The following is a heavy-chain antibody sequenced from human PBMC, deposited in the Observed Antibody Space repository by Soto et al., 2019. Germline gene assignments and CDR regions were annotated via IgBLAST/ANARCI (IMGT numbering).Heavy chain of an antibody. D-gene: IGHD2-21*02. CDR2: ISGSGGST. V-gene: IGHV3-23*01. CDR1: GFTFSSYA. J-gene: IGHJ4*02. Sequence: EVQLLESGGGLVQPGGSLRLSCAASGFTFSSYAMSWVRQAPGKGLEWVSAISGSGGSTYYADSVKGRFTISSDTSKNTLYLQMNSLRAEDTAVYYCAKDRNCGGDCYYDYWGQGTLVTVSS. CDR3: AKDRNCGGDCYYDY.